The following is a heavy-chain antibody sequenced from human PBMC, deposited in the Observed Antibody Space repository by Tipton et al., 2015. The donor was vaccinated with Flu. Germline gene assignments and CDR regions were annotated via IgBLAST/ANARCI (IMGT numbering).Heavy chain of an antibody. CDR3: AIGAPMITFGGVIVS. V-gene: IGHV3-23*01. D-gene: IGHD3-16*01. CDR2: ISGSGGST. J-gene: IGHJ5*01. Sequence: SLRLSCAASGFTVSRENMNWVRQAPGKGLEWVSAISGSGGSTYYADSVKGRFTISRDNSKNTLYLQMNSLRAEDTAVYYCAIGAPMITFGGVIVSWGQGTLVTVSS. CDR1: GFTVSREN.